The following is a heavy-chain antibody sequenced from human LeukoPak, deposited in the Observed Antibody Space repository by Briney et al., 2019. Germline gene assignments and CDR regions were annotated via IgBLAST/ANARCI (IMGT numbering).Heavy chain of an antibody. Sequence: GGSLRLSCTASGFTFSDYWMTWVRQAPGKGPEWVANIKQDGSQRYYVDSVRGRFTISRDNAKNSLFPQMNGLRAEDTAVYYCARRGGSSSRRSRIDYWGQGTLVTVSS. J-gene: IGHJ4*02. CDR3: ARRGGSSSRRSRIDY. CDR2: IKQDGSQR. D-gene: IGHD6-6*01. V-gene: IGHV3-7*01. CDR1: GFTFSDYW.